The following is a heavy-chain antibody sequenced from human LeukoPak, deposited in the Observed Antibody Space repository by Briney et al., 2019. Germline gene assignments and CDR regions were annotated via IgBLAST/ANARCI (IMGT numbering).Heavy chain of an antibody. CDR1: GGSISSYY. Sequence: PSETLSLTCTVSGGSISSYYWSWIRQPPGKGLEWIGYSYTSGSTNYNPSLKSRVPISVDTSKNQFSLKLSSVTAADTAVYYCARLALGSGWPKDNWFDPWGQGTLVTVSS. V-gene: IGHV4-4*09. CDR3: ARLALGSGWPKDNWFDP. D-gene: IGHD6-19*01. CDR2: SYTSGST. J-gene: IGHJ5*02.